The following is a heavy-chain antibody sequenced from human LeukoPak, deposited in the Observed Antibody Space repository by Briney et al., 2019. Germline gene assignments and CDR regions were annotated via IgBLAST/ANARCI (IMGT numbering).Heavy chain of an antibody. V-gene: IGHV4-39*01. J-gene: IGHJ4*02. CDR3: AHDSSGYYYFDY. Sequence: SETLSLTCTVSGGSISSSSYYWGWIRQPPGKGLEWIGSIYYSGSTYYNPSLKSRVTISVDTSKNQFSLKLSSVTAADTAVYYCAHDSSGYYYFDYWGQGTLVTVSS. CDR1: GGSISSSSYY. CDR2: IYYSGST. D-gene: IGHD3-22*01.